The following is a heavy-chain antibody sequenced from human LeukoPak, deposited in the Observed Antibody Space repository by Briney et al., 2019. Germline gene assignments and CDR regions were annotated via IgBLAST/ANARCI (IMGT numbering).Heavy chain of an antibody. J-gene: IGHJ5*02. V-gene: IGHV1-18*01. D-gene: IGHD2-15*01. CDR1: GYTFTSYG. CDR2: ISAYNGNT. Sequence: ASVKVSCKASGYTFTSYGISWVRRAPGQGLEWMGWISAYNGNTNYAQKLQGRVTMTTDTSTSTAYMELRSLRSDDTAVYYCARDLRSRIAATDWFDPWGQGTLVTVSS. CDR3: ARDLRSRIAATDWFDP.